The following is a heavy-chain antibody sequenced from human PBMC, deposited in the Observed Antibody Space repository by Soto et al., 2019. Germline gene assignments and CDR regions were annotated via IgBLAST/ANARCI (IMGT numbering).Heavy chain of an antibody. CDR1: GGSISSGDYY. Sequence: LSLTCTVSGGSISSGDYYWSWIRQPPGKGLEWIGYIYYSGSTYYNPSLKSRVTISVDTSKNQFSLKLSSVTAADTAVYYCARAGHYYDSSGYYYGSGQHDYWGQGTLVTVSS. CDR2: IYYSGST. D-gene: IGHD3-22*01. CDR3: ARAGHYYDSSGYYYGSGQHDY. J-gene: IGHJ4*02. V-gene: IGHV4-30-4*01.